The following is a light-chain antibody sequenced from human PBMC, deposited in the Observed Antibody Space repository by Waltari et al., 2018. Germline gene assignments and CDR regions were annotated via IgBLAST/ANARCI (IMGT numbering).Light chain of an antibody. CDR1: QTILYSSTNKNY. CDR2: WAS. CDR3: QQYYSIPFT. Sequence: DIVMTQSPDSLAVSLAGRATTNCTSSQTILYSSTNKNYLAWYQQKPGQPPKLLIYWASTRESGVPDRFSGSGSGTDFTLTISSLQAEDVAVYYCQQYYSIPFTFGPGTKVDIK. J-gene: IGKJ3*01. V-gene: IGKV4-1*01.